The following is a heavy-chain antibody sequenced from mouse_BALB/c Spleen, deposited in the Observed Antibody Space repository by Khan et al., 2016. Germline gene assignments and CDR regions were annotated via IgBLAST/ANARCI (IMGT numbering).Heavy chain of an antibody. CDR1: GFTFSHYG. J-gene: IGHJ4*01. CDR2: INSNGDNT. V-gene: IGHV5-6-3*01. Sequence: EVELVESGGGLVRPGGSLKLSCAASGFTFSHYGMSWVRQTPDKRLELVASINSNGDNTYYPDSVKGRFTISRDNAKNTLYLQMSSLKSEATAMYYCASEGIYSGYTMDYWGQGTSVTVSS. D-gene: IGHD1-1*01. CDR3: ASEGIYSGYTMDY.